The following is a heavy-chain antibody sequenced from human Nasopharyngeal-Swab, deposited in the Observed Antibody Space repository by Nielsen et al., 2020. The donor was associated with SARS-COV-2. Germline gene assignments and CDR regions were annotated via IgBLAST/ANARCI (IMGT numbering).Heavy chain of an antibody. V-gene: IGHV3-30-3*01. CDR3: ARGLPAVAEYFDY. J-gene: IGHJ4*02. CDR1: GFTFSSYA. Sequence: GGSLRLSCAASGFTFSSYAMHWVRQAPGKGLEWVAVISYDGSNKYYADSVKGRFTISRDNSKNTLYLQMNSLRAEGTAVYYCARGLPAVAEYFDYWGQGTLVTVSS. D-gene: IGHD6-19*01. CDR2: ISYDGSNK.